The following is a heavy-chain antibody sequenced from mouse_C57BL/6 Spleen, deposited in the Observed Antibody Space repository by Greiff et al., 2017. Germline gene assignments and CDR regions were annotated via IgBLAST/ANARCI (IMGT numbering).Heavy chain of an antibody. CDR1: GFTFSSYT. CDR3: ARGLLRGDAMDY. D-gene: IGHD2-3*01. Sequence: EVQVVESGGGLVKPGGSLKLSCAASGFTFSSYTMSWVRQTPEKRLEWVATISGGGGNTYYPDSVKGRFTIARYNAKNTLYLQMSSLRSEDTALYYCARGLLRGDAMDYWGQGTSVTVSS. CDR2: ISGGGGNT. J-gene: IGHJ4*01. V-gene: IGHV5-9*01.